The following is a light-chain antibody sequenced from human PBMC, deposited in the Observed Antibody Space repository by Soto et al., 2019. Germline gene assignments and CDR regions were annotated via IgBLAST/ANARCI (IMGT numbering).Light chain of an antibody. CDR1: QSVRSS. J-gene: IGKJ1*01. CDR2: GAS. CDR3: QQYNHWPQT. Sequence: EIWMTQCPATLSVSPGERATLSCRASQSVRSSIAWYQHKHGQAPRLLIYGASTRATGIPARISGSGYGTELTITISSMQSEDFEVYYCQQYNHWPQTFGQGTKVDI. V-gene: IGKV3-15*01.